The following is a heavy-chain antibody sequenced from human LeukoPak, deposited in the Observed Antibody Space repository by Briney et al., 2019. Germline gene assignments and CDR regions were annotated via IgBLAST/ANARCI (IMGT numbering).Heavy chain of an antibody. V-gene: IGHV4-30-2*01. D-gene: IGHD3-10*01. CDR1: GGSISSGGYS. J-gene: IGHJ3*02. CDR2: IYHSGST. CDR3: ARGDGITMVRGADDAFDM. Sequence: SQTLSLTCAVSGGSISSGGYSWSWIRQPPGKGLEWIGYIYHSGSTYYNPSLKSRVTISVDRSKNQFSLKLSSVTAADTAVYYCARGDGITMVRGADDAFDMWGQGTMVTVSS.